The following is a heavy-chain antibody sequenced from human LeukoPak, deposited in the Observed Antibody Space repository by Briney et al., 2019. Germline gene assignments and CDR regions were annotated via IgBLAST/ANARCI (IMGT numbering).Heavy chain of an antibody. Sequence: SETLSLTCTVSGGSLSSRSRCWGWIRQPPGTGLEWIGTMFYSGSTYYNPSLKSRVSISVDTSENQFSLELNSVTAADTAVYYCAVAGVRYYDSSGLHAFDFWGRGTMVTVSS. J-gene: IGHJ3*01. CDR2: MFYSGST. CDR1: GGSLSSRSRC. CDR3: AVAGVRYYDSSGLHAFDF. V-gene: IGHV4-39*01. D-gene: IGHD3-22*01.